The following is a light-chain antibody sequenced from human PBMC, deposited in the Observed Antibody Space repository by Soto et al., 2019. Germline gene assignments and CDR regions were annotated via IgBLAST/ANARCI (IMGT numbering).Light chain of an antibody. CDR3: TSYTSIITYV. CDR2: DVT. V-gene: IGLV2-14*03. CDR1: SSDVGGYNF. Sequence: QSVLNQPASVSGSPGQSITISCTGTSSDVGGYNFVSWYQHHPGKAPKLIIYDVTNRPSGISNRFSGSKSGNTASLTISGLQAYDEADYSCTSYTSIITYVFGTGTKVTV. J-gene: IGLJ1*01.